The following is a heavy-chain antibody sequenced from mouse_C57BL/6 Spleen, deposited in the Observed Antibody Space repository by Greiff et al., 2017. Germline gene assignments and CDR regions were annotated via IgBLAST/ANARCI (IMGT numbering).Heavy chain of an antibody. J-gene: IGHJ1*03. V-gene: IGHV7-3*01. CDR2: IRNKANGYTT. CDR1: GFTFTDYY. CDR3: ARAITAGSWYFDV. Sequence: EVHLVESGGGLVQPGGSLSLSCAASGFTFTDYYMSWVRQPPGKALEWLGFIRNKANGYTTEYSASVKGRFTISRDNSQSILYLQMKALRAEDSAAYYCARAITAGSWYFDVWGTGTTVTVSS. D-gene: IGHD1-3*01.